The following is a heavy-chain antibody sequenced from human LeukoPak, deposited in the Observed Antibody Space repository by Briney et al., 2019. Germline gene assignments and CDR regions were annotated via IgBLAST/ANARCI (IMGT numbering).Heavy chain of an antibody. Sequence: GGSLRLSCAASGFTFDDYAMHWVRQAPGKGLEWVSGISWNSGSIGYADSVKGRFTISRDNAKNSLYLQMNSLRAEDTAVYYCAKNLVNYYGSGSLDFDYWGQGTLVTVSS. D-gene: IGHD3-10*01. CDR2: ISWNSGSI. CDR3: AKNLVNYYGSGSLDFDY. J-gene: IGHJ4*02. V-gene: IGHV3-9*01. CDR1: GFTFDDYA.